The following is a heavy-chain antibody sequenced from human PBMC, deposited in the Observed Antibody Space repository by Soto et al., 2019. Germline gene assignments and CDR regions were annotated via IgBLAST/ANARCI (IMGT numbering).Heavy chain of an antibody. D-gene: IGHD2-15*01. CDR3: TSDKGGEVVVDY. V-gene: IGHV3-15*07. CDR2: IKSKSEGGST. Sequence: EVQLVESGGGLVKPGGSLRISCAASGFTFTSAWMNWVRQAPGQGLEWVGRIKSKSEGGSTDYAAPVKGRFTISRDDSKTTLYLQMNSLKTEDTAVYYCTSDKGGEVVVDYWGQGTLVTVSS. J-gene: IGHJ4*02. CDR1: GFTFTSAW.